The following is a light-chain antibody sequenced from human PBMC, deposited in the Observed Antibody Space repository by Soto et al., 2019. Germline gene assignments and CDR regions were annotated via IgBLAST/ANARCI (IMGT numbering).Light chain of an antibody. CDR3: CSYAGSYTYV. CDR1: SSDVGGYNY. Sequence: QSGLAQPRSVSGSPGQSVTISCTGTSSDVGGYNYVSWYQQHPGKAPKLMIYDVSKRPSGVPDRFSGSKSGDTASLTISGLQAEDEADYYCCSYAGSYTYVFGTGTRSPS. CDR2: DVS. J-gene: IGLJ1*01. V-gene: IGLV2-11*01.